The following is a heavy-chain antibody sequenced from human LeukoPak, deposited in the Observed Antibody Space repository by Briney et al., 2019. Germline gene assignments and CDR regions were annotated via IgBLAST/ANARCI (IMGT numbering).Heavy chain of an antibody. CDR2: ITSDGGDT. CDR1: GFTFSSYA. J-gene: IGHJ4*02. Sequence: GGSLRLSCVASGFTFSSYAMTWVRQAPGKGLECVSHITSDGGDTNYADPVKGRFTISRDNSKNTHYLQIDSLRAEDTAAYYCAKGLSYSSGGGGDWGQGTLVTVSS. V-gene: IGHV3-23*01. D-gene: IGHD1-26*01. CDR3: AKGLSYSSGGGGD.